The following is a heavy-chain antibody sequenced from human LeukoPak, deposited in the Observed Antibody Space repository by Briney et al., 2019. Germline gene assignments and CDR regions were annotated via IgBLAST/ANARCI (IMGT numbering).Heavy chain of an antibody. CDR3: ARDDFAGDSSGYIDY. CDR1: GYTFTSYY. V-gene: IGHV1-46*01. D-gene: IGHD3-22*01. J-gene: IGHJ4*02. CDR2: IDPSGGST. Sequence: ASVKVSFKASGYTFTSYYMHWVRQAPGQGLEWMGIIDPSGGSTSYAQKFQGRVTMTRDTSTSTVYMELSSLRSEDTAVYYCARDDFAGDSSGYIDYWGQGTLVTVSS.